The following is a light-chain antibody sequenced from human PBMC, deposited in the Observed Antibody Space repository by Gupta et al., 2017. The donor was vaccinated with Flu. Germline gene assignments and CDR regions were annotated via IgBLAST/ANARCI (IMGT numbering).Light chain of an antibody. CDR2: VAS. Sequence: VSASVGDRVTITCRASQDIGTWLAWYQQRPGKGPKLLIYVASALQSGVPSRFSGRGSGTEFTLTISSLQPEDFATYFCQQADSFPLTFGGGTKVDIK. J-gene: IGKJ4*01. CDR3: QQADSFPLT. V-gene: IGKV1D-12*01. CDR1: QDIGTW.